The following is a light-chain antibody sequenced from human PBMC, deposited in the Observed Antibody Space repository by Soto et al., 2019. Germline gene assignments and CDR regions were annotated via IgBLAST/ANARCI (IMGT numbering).Light chain of an antibody. V-gene: IGKV3-20*01. CDR2: GAS. J-gene: IGKJ1*01. Sequence: EIVLTQSPGTLSLSPGERATLSCRASQSVSSSYLAWYQQKPGQAPRLLIYGASSRATGIPDRFSGSGSGTDFTLTISSLQPEDFATYYCLQHYSFPRTFGQGTKVEIK. CDR3: LQHYSFPRT. CDR1: QSVSSSY.